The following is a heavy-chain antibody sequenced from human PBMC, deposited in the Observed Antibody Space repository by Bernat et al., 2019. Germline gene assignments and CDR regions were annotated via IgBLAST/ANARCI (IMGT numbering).Heavy chain of an antibody. V-gene: IGHV4-39*01. Sequence: QLQLQESGPGLVKSSETLSLTCSVSGGSISNSSYYWGWIRQPPGKGLEWIGSIYYSGSTYYNPSLKSRVTISVDTSQNQFSLKLSSVTATDAAVYYCARGGGHCSGGTCYSGRDAFDIWGQGTMVTVSS. CDR1: GGSISNSSYY. J-gene: IGHJ3*02. CDR2: IYYSGST. D-gene: IGHD2-15*01. CDR3: ARGGGHCSGGTCYSGRDAFDI.